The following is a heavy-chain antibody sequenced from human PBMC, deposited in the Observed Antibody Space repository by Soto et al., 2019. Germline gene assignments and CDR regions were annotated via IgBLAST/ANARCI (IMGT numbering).Heavy chain of an antibody. D-gene: IGHD2-2*01. Sequence: ASVKVSCTASGYTFTSYGIIWVRQAPGQGLEWMGWISAYNGNTNYAQKLQGRVTMTTDTSTSTAYMELRSLRSDDTAVYYCARGLGVGYCSSTSCSDDAFDIWGQGTMVTVSS. CDR2: ISAYNGNT. J-gene: IGHJ3*02. CDR3: ARGLGVGYCSSTSCSDDAFDI. V-gene: IGHV1-18*01. CDR1: GYTFTSYG.